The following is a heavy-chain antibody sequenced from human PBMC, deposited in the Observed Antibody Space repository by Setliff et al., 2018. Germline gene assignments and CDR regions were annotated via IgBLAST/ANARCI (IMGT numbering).Heavy chain of an antibody. Sequence: ASVKVSCKTSGYTFTNFGINWVRQAPGQGLEWMGWMNPNTGGTTYAQAFQARITMTRDTSISTAYMELSRLTSDDSAVYYCARAVSGYDYHYFDKWGQGTLVTVSS. V-gene: IGHV1-2*02. D-gene: IGHD5-12*01. CDR2: MNPNTGGT. CDR1: GYTFTNFG. J-gene: IGHJ4*02. CDR3: ARAVSGYDYHYFDK.